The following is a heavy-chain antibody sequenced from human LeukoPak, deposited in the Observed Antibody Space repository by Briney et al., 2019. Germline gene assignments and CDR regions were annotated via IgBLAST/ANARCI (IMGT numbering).Heavy chain of an antibody. V-gene: IGHV4-59*08. J-gene: IGHJ4*02. Sequence: PSETLSLTCTVSGGSISSYYWSWIRQPPGKGLEWIGYIYYSGSTNYNPSLKSRVTISVDTSKNQFSLKLSSVTAADTAVYYCARQTYDSSGYYYYFDYWGQGTLVTVSS. CDR3: ARQTYDSSGYYYYFDY. CDR2: IYYSGST. D-gene: IGHD3-22*01. CDR1: GGSISSYY.